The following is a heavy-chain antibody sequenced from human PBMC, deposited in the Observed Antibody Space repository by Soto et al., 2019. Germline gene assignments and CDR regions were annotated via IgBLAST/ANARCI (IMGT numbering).Heavy chain of an antibody. Sequence: ASVKVSCKASGYTFTIYYINWVRQATGQGLEWMGWMNPNSGTTGYAQKFQGRVTMTRSTSISTAYMELSSLRSEDTAVYYCATTGNSNTFDIWGQGTMVTVSS. CDR3: ATTGNSNTFDI. D-gene: IGHD2-8*02. CDR2: MNPNSGTT. J-gene: IGHJ3*02. V-gene: IGHV1-8*01. CDR1: GYTFTIYY.